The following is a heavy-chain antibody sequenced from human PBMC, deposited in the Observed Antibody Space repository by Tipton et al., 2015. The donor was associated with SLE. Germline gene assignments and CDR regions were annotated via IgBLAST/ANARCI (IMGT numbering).Heavy chain of an antibody. D-gene: IGHD2-8*02. Sequence: QSGAEVKKPGASVKVSCKASGYTFTSYHISWVRQATGQGLERMGWMNPNSGDTGYAQRFQGRVTLTRNTSISTAYMELSSLRSEYAAVYCCARVRLRGGVCPRLVYWGQGTLVTVSS. V-gene: IGHV1-8*01. CDR1: GYTFTSYH. J-gene: IGHJ4*02. CDR2: MNPNSGDT. CDR3: ARVRLRGGVCPRLVY.